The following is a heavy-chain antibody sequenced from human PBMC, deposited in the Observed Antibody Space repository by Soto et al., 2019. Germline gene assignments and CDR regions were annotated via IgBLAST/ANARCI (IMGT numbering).Heavy chain of an antibody. CDR3: ARHQRDDASRKIDC. Sequence: HGEPLKVSSEGSGYSFTSNGIGGVRQMPAKGLAWMGIINPADSDIKYSPSFQGQVTISADKSIGTAYLQWSSLKASDTAMYYCARHQRDDASRKIDCWGQGTLVTVSS. CDR2: INPADSDI. V-gene: IGHV5-51*01. D-gene: IGHD3-16*01. CDR1: GYSFTSNG. J-gene: IGHJ4*02.